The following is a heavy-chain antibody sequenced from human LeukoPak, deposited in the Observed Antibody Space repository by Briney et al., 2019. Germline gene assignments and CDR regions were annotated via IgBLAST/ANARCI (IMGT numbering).Heavy chain of an antibody. D-gene: IGHD1-1*01. J-gene: IGHJ5*02. Sequence: PGGSLRLSCAASGFTFSDYFMSWIRQAPGKGLEWVSYISSSGSTIYYADSVKGRFTISRDNAKNSLYLQMNSLRAEDTAVYYCARDRYNWNDDINWFDPWGQGTLVTVSS. V-gene: IGHV3-11*04. CDR1: GFTFSDYF. CDR3: ARDRYNWNDDINWFDP. CDR2: ISSSGSTI.